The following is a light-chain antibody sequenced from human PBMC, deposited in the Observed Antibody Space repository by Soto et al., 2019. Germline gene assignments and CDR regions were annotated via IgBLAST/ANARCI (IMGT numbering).Light chain of an antibody. CDR1: SNDVGGFNY. V-gene: IGLV2-14*01. J-gene: IGLJ3*02. CDR2: EVR. CDR3: SSYTSTNTVV. Sequence: QSALTQPASVSGSPGQAITISCTGSSNDVGGFNYVSWYQQHPGKAPKLMIYEVRNRPSGVSSRFSGSKSGNTASLTISGLQAGDEADYYCSSYTSTNTVVFGGGTKVTVL.